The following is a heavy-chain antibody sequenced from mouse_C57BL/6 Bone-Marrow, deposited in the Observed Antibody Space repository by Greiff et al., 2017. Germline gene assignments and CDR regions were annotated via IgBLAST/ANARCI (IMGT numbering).Heavy chain of an antibody. J-gene: IGHJ4*01. CDR2: IDPSDSYT. CDR1: GYTFTSYW. V-gene: IGHV1-69*01. CDR3: ARSYGSSYDYAMDY. D-gene: IGHD1-1*01. Sequence: QVQLQQPGAELVMPGASVKLSCKASGYTFTSYWMHWVKQRPGQGLEWIGEIDPSDSYTNYNQKFKGKSTLTVDKSSSTAYMQLSSLTSEDYAVYYCARSYGSSYDYAMDYWGQGTSVTVSS.